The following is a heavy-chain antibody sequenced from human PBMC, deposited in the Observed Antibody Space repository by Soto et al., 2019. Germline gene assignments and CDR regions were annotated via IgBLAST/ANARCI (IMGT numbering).Heavy chain of an antibody. CDR3: ARALVGASPVGGSYSGMDV. Sequence: QVQLVQSGAEVKKPGSSVKVSCKASGGTFSSYAISWVRQAPGQGLEWMGGIIPIFGTANYAQKFQGRVTITADESTSTAYMELSSLRSEDTAVYYCARALVGASPVGGSYSGMDVWGQGTTVTVSS. D-gene: IGHD1-26*01. J-gene: IGHJ6*02. V-gene: IGHV1-69*01. CDR1: GGTFSSYA. CDR2: IIPIFGTA.